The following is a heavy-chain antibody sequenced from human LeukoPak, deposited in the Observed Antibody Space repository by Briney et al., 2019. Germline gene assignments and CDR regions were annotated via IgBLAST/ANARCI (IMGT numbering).Heavy chain of an antibody. CDR1: GYSFTSLG. CDR2: INTNTGNP. D-gene: IGHD4-17*01. V-gene: IGHV7-4-1*02. Sequence: ASVKVSCKASGYSFTSLGMNWVRQAPGQGLEWMGWINTNTGNPTYAQGFTGRFVFSLDTSVSTAYLQISSLKAEDTAVYYCAREPSRVYGDYQPEDVRDSDYWGQGTLVTVSS. CDR3: AREPSRVYGDYQPEDVRDSDY. J-gene: IGHJ4*02.